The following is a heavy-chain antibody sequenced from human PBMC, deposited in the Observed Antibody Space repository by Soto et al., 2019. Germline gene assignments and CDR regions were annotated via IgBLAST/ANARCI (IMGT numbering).Heavy chain of an antibody. CDR1: GFTFSSYE. Sequence: PGGSLRLSCAASGFTFSSYEMNGVRQAPGKGLEWVSYISSSGSTIYYADSVKGRFTISRDNAKNSLYLQMNSLRAEDTAVYYCARWPHYYSYYGMDVWGQGTTVAVSS. V-gene: IGHV3-48*03. J-gene: IGHJ6*02. CDR2: ISSSGSTI. CDR3: ARWPHYYSYYGMDV.